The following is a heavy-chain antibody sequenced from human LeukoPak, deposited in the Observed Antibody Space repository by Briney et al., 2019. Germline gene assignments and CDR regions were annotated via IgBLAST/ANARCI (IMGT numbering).Heavy chain of an antibody. CDR2: IIPIHGIA. Sequence: GVSVKVSCKAYGGTFSSYPISWVRQAPGHALEWMGRIIPIHGIANYAQRFQGQGTITADKSTSTAYMELSRLRSEDTAVYYCAGGGSSGHPQDYWGQGTLVTVSS. V-gene: IGHV1-69*02. J-gene: IGHJ4*02. D-gene: IGHD3-22*01. CDR3: AGGGSSGHPQDY. CDR1: GGTFSSYP.